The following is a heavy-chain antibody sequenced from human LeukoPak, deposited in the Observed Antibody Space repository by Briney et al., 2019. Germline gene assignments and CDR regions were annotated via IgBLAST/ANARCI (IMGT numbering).Heavy chain of an antibody. CDR3: ATGTGSYYNY. V-gene: IGHV3-74*01. D-gene: IGHD1-14*01. Sequence: PGGSLRLSCAASGFTFSSYWMHCVRQAPGEELVWVSDIHRDGSSTNYADSVKGRFTISRDNAKNTLYLQMNSLRAEDTAVYYCATGTGSYYNYWGQGTLVTVSS. CDR2: IHRDGSST. J-gene: IGHJ4*02. CDR1: GFTFSSYW.